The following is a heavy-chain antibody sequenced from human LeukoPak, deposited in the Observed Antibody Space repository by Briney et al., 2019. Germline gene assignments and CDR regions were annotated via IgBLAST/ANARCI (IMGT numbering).Heavy chain of an antibody. CDR3: AIGLVIYYDSSDQGA. V-gene: IGHV1-2*06. CDR2: INPNSGGT. Sequence: ASVKVSCKASGYTFTGYYMHWVRQAPGQGLEWMGRINPNSGGTNYAQKFQGRVTMTRDTSISTAYMELSRLRSDDTAVYYCAIGLVIYYDSSDQGAWGQGTLVTVSS. D-gene: IGHD3-22*01. CDR1: GYTFTGYY. J-gene: IGHJ1*01.